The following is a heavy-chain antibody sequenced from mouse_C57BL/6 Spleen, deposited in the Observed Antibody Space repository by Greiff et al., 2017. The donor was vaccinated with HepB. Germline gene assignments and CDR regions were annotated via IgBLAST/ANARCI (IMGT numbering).Heavy chain of an antibody. V-gene: IGHV1-55*01. CDR2: IYPGSGST. CDR3: ARRAGNWYCDV. CDR1: GYTFTSYW. D-gene: IGHD3-3*01. Sequence: QVHVKQPGAELVKPGASVKMSCKASGYTFTSYWITWVKQRPGQGLEWIGDIYPGSGSTNYNEKFKSKATLTVDTSSSTAYMQLSSLTSEDSAVYYCARRAGNWYCDVWGTGTTVTVSS. J-gene: IGHJ1*03.